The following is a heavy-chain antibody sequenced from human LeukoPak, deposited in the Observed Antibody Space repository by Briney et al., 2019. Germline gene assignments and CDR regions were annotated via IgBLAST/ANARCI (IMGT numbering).Heavy chain of an antibody. CDR3: ARDGRHGRNWFDS. CDR2: VSADKGNT. V-gene: IGHV1-18*01. Sequence: ASVKVSCKEAGYTFTGYGISWVRQAPGQGVEWMGWVSADKGNTNYAQKLQGRITMTTDTTTSTAYMELRSLRSDDTAVYYGARDGRHGRNWFDSCGQGTLVTVSA. D-gene: IGHD1-26*01. CDR1: GYTFTGYG. J-gene: IGHJ5*01.